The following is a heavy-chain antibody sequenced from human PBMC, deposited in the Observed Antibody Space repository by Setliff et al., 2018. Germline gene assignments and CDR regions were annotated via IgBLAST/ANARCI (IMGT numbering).Heavy chain of an antibody. D-gene: IGHD3-16*01. V-gene: IGHV1-18*01. CDR1: GFVFTNYA. Sequence: ASVKVSCKASGFVFTNYAITWVRQAPGQGLEWMGWISPYSGESNYAQKFQDRLTVTADTSTKTTYMELRSLTSDDTAVYFCTRSRAPRVVLAADFDLWGQGTLVTVSS. J-gene: IGHJ4*02. CDR3: TRSRAPRVVLAADFDL. CDR2: ISPYSGES.